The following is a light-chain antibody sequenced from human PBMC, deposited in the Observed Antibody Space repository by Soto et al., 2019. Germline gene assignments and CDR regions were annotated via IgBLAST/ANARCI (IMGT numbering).Light chain of an antibody. J-gene: IGKJ5*01. CDR2: GAS. CDR3: QQYGGSPST. Sequence: EVVLTQSPCTLSLSLGDRAAIAGRASQTITSKLAWYQQKPGKAPRLLISGASNRDTGIPDRFSGSGSGTDFTLTISRLEPDDFALYFCQQYGGSPSTFGLGTRLEIK. V-gene: IGKV3-20*01. CDR1: QTITSK.